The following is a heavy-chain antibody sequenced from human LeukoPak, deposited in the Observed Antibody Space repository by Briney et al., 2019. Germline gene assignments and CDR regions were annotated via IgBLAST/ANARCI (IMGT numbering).Heavy chain of an antibody. D-gene: IGHD2-21*02. V-gene: IGHV3-30*03. CDR2: ISYDGSNK. CDR3: ATVVVTAIQDY. Sequence: EGSLRLSCAASGFTFSSYGMHWVRQAPGKGLEWVAVISYDGSNKYYADSVKGRFTISRDNSKNTLYLQMNSLRAEDTAVYYCATVVVTAIQDYWGQGTLVTVSS. CDR1: GFTFSSYG. J-gene: IGHJ4*02.